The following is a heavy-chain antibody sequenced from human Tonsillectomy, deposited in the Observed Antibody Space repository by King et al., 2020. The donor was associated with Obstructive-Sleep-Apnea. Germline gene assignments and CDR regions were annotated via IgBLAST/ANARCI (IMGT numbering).Heavy chain of an antibody. Sequence: VQLVESGGGVVQPGGSLRLSCAASGFTFSSYGMHWVRQAPGKGLEWVAFIRYDGSNKYYADSVKGRFTISRDNSKNTLYLQMNSLRAEDTAVYYCAKDDFYEGGSGWYLSDYWGQGTLVTVSS. CDR1: GFTFSSYG. J-gene: IGHJ4*02. CDR2: IRYDGSNK. V-gene: IGHV3-30*02. D-gene: IGHD6-19*01. CDR3: AKDDFYEGGSGWYLSDY.